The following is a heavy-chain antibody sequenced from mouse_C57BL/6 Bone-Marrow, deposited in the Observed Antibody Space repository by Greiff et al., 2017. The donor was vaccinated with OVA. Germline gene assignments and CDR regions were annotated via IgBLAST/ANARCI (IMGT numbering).Heavy chain of an antibody. V-gene: IGHV1-76*01. D-gene: IGHD1-1*01. Sequence: VQLQQSGAELVRPGASVKLSCKASGYTFTDYYINWVKQRPGQGLEWIARIYPGSGNTYYNEKFKGQATLTAEKSSSTAYMQLSSLTSEDSAVYFCARGYYGRGDYFDYWGQGTTLTVSS. CDR1: GYTFTDYY. CDR2: IYPGSGNT. J-gene: IGHJ2*01. CDR3: ARGYYGRGDYFDY.